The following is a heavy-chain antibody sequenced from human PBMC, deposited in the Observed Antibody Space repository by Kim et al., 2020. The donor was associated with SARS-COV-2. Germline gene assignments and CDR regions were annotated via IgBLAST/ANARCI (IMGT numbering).Heavy chain of an antibody. Sequence: GESLKISCKGSGYSFTSYWISWVRQMPGKGLEWMGRIDPSDSYTNYSPSFQGHVTISADKSISTAYLQWSSLKASDTAMYYCARRTLELHDYYYGMDVWGQGTTVTVSS. CDR1: GYSFTSYW. D-gene: IGHD1-7*01. CDR2: IDPSDSYT. V-gene: IGHV5-10-1*01. J-gene: IGHJ6*02. CDR3: ARRTLELHDYYYGMDV.